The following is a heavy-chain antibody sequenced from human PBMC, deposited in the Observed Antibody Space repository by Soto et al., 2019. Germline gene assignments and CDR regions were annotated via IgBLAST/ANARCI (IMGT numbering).Heavy chain of an antibody. D-gene: IGHD3-10*01. Sequence: SETLSLTCTVSGASISSYYWSWIRQPPGKGLEWIGYIYYSGSTNYNPSLKSRVTISVDTSKNQFSLKLSSVTAADTAVYYCARGAKIVITMVRGAYNWFDPWGQGTLVTVSS. CDR3: ARGAKIVITMVRGAYNWFDP. J-gene: IGHJ5*02. V-gene: IGHV4-59*12. CDR2: IYYSGST. CDR1: GASISSYY.